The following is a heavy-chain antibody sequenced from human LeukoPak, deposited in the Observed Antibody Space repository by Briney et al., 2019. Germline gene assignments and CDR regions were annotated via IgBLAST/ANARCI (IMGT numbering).Heavy chain of an antibody. CDR2: ISGSGGST. CDR3: AKDSSGWYFVY. D-gene: IGHD6-19*01. J-gene: IGHJ4*02. V-gene: IGHV3-23*01. Sequence: GGSLRLSCAASGFTFSSYGMSWVRQAPGKGLKWASAISGSGGSTYYADSVKGRFTISRDSSKNTLYLQMNSLRAEDTAVYYCAKDSSGWYFVYWGQGTLVTVSS. CDR1: GFTFSSYG.